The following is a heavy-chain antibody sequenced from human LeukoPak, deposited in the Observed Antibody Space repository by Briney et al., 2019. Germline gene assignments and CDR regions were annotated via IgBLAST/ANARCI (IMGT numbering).Heavy chain of an antibody. CDR2: TYPGDSDT. V-gene: IGHV5-51*01. CDR1: GYSFTSYW. CDR3: ARRGNSDYGDYSFA. J-gene: IGHJ5*02. D-gene: IGHD4-17*01. Sequence: GESLKISCKGSGYSFTSYWIGWVRQMPGKGLGGMGITYPGDSDTRYSPSFQGQVTISADKSISTAYLQWSSLKALDTAMYYCARRGNSDYGDYSFAWGQGSLVTVSS.